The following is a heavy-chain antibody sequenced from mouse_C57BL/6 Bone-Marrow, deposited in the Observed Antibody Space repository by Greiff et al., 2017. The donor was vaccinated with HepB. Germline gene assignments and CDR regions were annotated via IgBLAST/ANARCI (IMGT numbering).Heavy chain of an antibody. J-gene: IGHJ4*01. D-gene: IGHD2-4*01. CDR1: GYSITSGYD. CDR2: ISYSGST. Sequence: EVKLQESGPGMVKPSQSLSLTCTVTGYSITSGYDWHWIRHFPGNKLEWMGYISYSGSTNYNPSLKSRISITHDTSKNHFFLKLNSVTTEDTATYYCAAYDYDNSSMDYWGQGTSVTVSS. V-gene: IGHV3-1*01. CDR3: AAYDYDNSSMDY.